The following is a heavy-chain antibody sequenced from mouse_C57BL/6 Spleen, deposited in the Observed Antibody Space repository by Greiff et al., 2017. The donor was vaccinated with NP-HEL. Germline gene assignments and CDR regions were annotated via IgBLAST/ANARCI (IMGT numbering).Heavy chain of an antibody. J-gene: IGHJ2*01. Sequence: VQLEQPGAELVKPGASVKLSCKASGYTFTSYWMHWVKQRPGQGLEWIGEINPSSGYTKYNQKFKDKATLTADKSSSTAYMQLSSLTSEDSAVYYCSRGGAGGYFDDWGKGTTLTVSS. V-gene: IGHV1-7*01. CDR3: SRGGAGGYFDD. D-gene: IGHD1-1*02. CDR1: GYTFTSYW. CDR2: INPSSGYT.